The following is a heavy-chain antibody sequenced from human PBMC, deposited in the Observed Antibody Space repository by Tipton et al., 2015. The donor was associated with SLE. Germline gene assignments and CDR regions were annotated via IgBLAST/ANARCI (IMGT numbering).Heavy chain of an antibody. J-gene: IGHJ4*02. Sequence: TLSLTCTVSGGSISSGSYYWSWIRQPAGKGLEWIGYIYTSGSTNYNPSLKSRVTISVDTSKNQFSLKLSSVTAADTAVYYCARGTCSGGSCYENYWGQGTLVTVSS. D-gene: IGHD2-15*01. V-gene: IGHV4-61*09. CDR3: ARGTCSGGSCYENY. CDR2: IYTSGST. CDR1: GGSISSGSYY.